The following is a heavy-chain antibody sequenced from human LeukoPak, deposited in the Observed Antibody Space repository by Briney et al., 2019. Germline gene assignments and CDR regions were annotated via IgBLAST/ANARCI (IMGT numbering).Heavy chain of an antibody. V-gene: IGHV3-53*01. CDR1: GFTVSSNY. J-gene: IGHJ3*02. D-gene: IGHD3-16*02. CDR2: IYSGGST. CDR3: AREGGFRYDDAFDT. Sequence: GGSLRLSCAASGFTVSSNYMSWVRQAPGKGLEWVSVIYSGGSTYYADSVKGRFTISRDNSKNTLYLQMNSLRAEDTAVYYCAREGGFRYDDAFDTWGQGTMVTVSS.